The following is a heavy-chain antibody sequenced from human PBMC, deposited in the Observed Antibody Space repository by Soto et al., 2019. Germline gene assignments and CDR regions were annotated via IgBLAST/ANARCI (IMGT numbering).Heavy chain of an antibody. Sequence: QVQLVESGGGVVQPGRSLRLSCAASGFTFKSHGMHWVRQAPGKGLEWVAVISYDGSIEYYGDSVKGRFTISRDNSKNTLYLQMNSLRAEDTAVYYCANDVGYCSGGRCYPHNWFDPWGQGTLVTVSS. D-gene: IGHD2-15*01. CDR2: ISYDGSIE. J-gene: IGHJ5*02. V-gene: IGHV3-30*18. CDR3: ANDVGYCSGGRCYPHNWFDP. CDR1: GFTFKSHG.